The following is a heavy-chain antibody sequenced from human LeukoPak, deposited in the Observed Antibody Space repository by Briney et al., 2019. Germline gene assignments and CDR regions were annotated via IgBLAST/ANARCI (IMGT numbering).Heavy chain of an antibody. J-gene: IGHJ4*02. CDR3: ARDERARGGNSGYFDY. V-gene: IGHV1-18*01. Sequence: VKVSCKTSGYSFATYGISWVRQAPGQGLEWMGWISGYNGGTNHVQKLQGRVTMTTDTSTSTTYLELRSLTSDDTAMYYCARDERARGGNSGYFDYWGQGTLITVSS. CDR1: GYSFATYG. D-gene: IGHD4-23*01. CDR2: ISGYNGGT.